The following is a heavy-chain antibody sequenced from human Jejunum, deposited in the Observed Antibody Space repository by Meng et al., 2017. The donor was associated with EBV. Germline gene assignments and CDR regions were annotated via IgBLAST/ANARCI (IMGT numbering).Heavy chain of an antibody. Sequence: QGHLEQWGAGLLKPSETLSLTCVVNGGSFSGYYWTWIRQPPGKGLEWIGEINHGDRTNYNPSLKSRVTVSVDTSKNQFSLRLTSVTDADTAVYYCARVAYDEAFAGWFDPWGQGTLVTVSS. CDR1: GGSFSGYY. J-gene: IGHJ5*02. CDR2: INHGDRT. V-gene: IGHV4-34*01. CDR3: ARVAYDEAFAGWFDP. D-gene: IGHD5-12*01.